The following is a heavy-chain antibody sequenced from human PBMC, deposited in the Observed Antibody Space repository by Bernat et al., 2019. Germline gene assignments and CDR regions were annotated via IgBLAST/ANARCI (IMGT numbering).Heavy chain of an antibody. CDR2: IDYSGST. CDR1: GGSISSSSYY. Sequence: QLQLQESGPGLVKPSETLSLTYTVSGGSISSSSYYWGWIRQPPGKGLVWIGSIDYSGSTYYNPSLKSRVTISVDTFKNQFSLKLSSVTAAHTAVYYCARWSRAVAADYFDYWGQGTLVTVSS. CDR3: ARWSRAVAADYFDY. J-gene: IGHJ4*02. V-gene: IGHV4-39*01. D-gene: IGHD6-19*01.